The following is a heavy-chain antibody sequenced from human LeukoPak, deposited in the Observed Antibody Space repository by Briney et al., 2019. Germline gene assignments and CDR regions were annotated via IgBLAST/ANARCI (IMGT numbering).Heavy chain of an antibody. CDR3: ARDRGSNPFDN. J-gene: IGHJ4*02. CDR1: GGSISSYY. V-gene: IGHV4-59*12. Sequence: MSSETLSLTCTVSGGSISSYYWSWIRQPPGKGLEWIGYIYYSGSTNYNPSLKSRVTISVDRSKNQFSLRLTSVTAADTAVYYCARDRGSNPFDNWGQGTLVTVSS. D-gene: IGHD4-11*01. CDR2: IYYSGST.